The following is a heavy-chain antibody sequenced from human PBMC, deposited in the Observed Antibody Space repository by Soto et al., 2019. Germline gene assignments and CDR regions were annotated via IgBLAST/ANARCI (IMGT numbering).Heavy chain of an antibody. CDR2: ISSSSSYI. V-gene: IGHV3-21*01. CDR1: GFTFSSYS. J-gene: IGHJ6*03. D-gene: IGHD3-3*01. CDR3: ARDGGGYDFWSGYQTYYMDV. Sequence: EVQLVESGGGLVKPGGSLRLSCAASGFTFSSYSMNWVRQAPGKGLEWVSSISSSSSYIYYADSVKGRFTISRDNAQNSLYLQMNSLRAEDTAVYYCARDGGGYDFWSGYQTYYMDVWGKGTTVTVSS.